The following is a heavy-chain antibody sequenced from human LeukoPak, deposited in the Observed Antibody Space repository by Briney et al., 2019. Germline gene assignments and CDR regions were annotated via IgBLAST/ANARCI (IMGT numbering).Heavy chain of an antibody. CDR3: AKDDSGYSYGYAGPGDY. CDR1: GFTFSSYG. J-gene: IGHJ4*02. Sequence: GGSLRLSCAASGFTFSSYGMHWVRQAPGKGLEGVAFIRYDGSNKYYADSVKGRFTISRDNSKNTLYLQMNSLRAEDTAVYYCAKDDSGYSYGYAGPGDYWGQGTLVTVSS. V-gene: IGHV3-30*02. D-gene: IGHD5-18*01. CDR2: IRYDGSNK.